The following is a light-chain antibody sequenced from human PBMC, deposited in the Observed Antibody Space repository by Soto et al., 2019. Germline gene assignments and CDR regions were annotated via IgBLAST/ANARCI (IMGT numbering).Light chain of an antibody. V-gene: IGKV3-11*01. CDR1: QSISGN. CDR3: QQRSNWPPIT. J-gene: IGKJ5*01. CDR2: AAS. Sequence: EIVMTQSPATLSVSPGERVTLSCRASQSISGNLAWSQQKPGQAPRPLIYAASSRATGVPARFSGSGSGTDFTLTISSLEPEDFAVYYCQQRSNWPPITFGQGTRLEI.